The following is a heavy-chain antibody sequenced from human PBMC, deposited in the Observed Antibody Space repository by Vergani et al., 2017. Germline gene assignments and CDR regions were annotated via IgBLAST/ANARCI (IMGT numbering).Heavy chain of an antibody. CDR1: GYTFTDHY. CDR3: ARDGNAFDI. CDR2: VDPEDGET. J-gene: IGHJ3*02. Sequence: EVQLVQSGAEVKKPGATMKISCKVSGYTFTDHYMHWVKQAPGKGLEWMGLVDPEDGETIYAEKFKGRVTIAADTSTDTAHLELSSLRSEDTAVYYCARDGNAFDIWGQGTMVTVSS. V-gene: IGHV1-69-2*01. D-gene: IGHD1-26*01.